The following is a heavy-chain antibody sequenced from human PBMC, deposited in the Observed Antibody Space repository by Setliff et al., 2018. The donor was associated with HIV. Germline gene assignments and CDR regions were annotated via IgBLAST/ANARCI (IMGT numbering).Heavy chain of an antibody. Sequence: SETLSLTCAVYGGSLTAYHWSWIRQPPGRGLEWIAEINHSGGTNHNPSLKSRITISVDTSKKQVSLKLTSVTAADTAIYYCARAGNFWDWDGFDVWGQGTMVTVSS. D-gene: IGHD1-7*01. CDR3: ARAGNFWDWDGFDV. J-gene: IGHJ3*01. V-gene: IGHV4-34*01. CDR2: INHSGGT. CDR1: GGSLTAYH.